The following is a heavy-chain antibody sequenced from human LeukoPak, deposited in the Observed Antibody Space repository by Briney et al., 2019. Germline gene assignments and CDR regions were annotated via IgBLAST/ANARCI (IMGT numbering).Heavy chain of an antibody. CDR1: GFTFSSYA. J-gene: IGHJ4*02. Sequence: GGSLRLSCAASGFTFSSYAMSWVRQAPGKGLEWVSAISGSGGSTYYADSVKGRFTISRDNSKNTLYLQMNSLRAEDTAVYYCSYYDFWSGDDYWGQGPLVTVSS. V-gene: IGHV3-23*01. CDR2: ISGSGGST. D-gene: IGHD3-3*01. CDR3: SYYDFWSGDDY.